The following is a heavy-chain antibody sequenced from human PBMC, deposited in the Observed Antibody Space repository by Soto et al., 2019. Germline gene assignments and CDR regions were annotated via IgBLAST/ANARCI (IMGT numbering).Heavy chain of an antibody. CDR2: INPSGGST. D-gene: IGHD4-4*01. J-gene: IGHJ3*02. Sequence: QVQLVQSGAEVKKPGASVKVSCKASGYTFTSYYMHWVRQAPGQGLEWMGIINPSGGSTSYAQKFQGRVTMNRNTSTSTVYMELSSMRSEDTAVYYCACRMTRVNAFDIWGQGTMVTVSS. CDR1: GYTFTSYY. V-gene: IGHV1-46*01. CDR3: ACRMTRVNAFDI.